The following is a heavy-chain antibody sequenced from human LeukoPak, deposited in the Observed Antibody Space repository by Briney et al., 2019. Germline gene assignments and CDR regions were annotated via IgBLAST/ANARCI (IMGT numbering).Heavy chain of an antibody. D-gene: IGHD4-23*01. CDR2: INPSGGST. J-gene: IGHJ3*02. CDR1: GYTFTSYY. CDR3: ARGPTVVTRRNAFDI. Sequence: GASVKVSCKASGYTFTSYYMHWVRQAPGQGLEWMGIINPSGGSTSYAQKFQGRVTMTRDMSTSTVYMELSSLRSEDTAVYYCARGPTVVTRRNAFDIWGQGTMVTVSS. V-gene: IGHV1-46*01.